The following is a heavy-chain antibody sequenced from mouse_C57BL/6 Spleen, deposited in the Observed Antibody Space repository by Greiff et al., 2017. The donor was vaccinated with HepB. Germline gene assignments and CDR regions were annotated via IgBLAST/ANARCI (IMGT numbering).Heavy chain of an antibody. CDR1: GYAFSSYW. D-gene: IGHD2-4*01. V-gene: IGHV1-80*01. J-gene: IGHJ2*01. Sequence: QVQLQQSGAELVKPGASVKISCKASGYAFSSYWMNWVKQRPGKGLEWIGQIYPGDGDTNYNGKFKGKATLTADKSSSTAYMQLSSLTSEDSAVYFCARGDYYDYDGDYWGQGTTLTVSS. CDR3: ARGDYYDYDGDY. CDR2: IYPGDGDT.